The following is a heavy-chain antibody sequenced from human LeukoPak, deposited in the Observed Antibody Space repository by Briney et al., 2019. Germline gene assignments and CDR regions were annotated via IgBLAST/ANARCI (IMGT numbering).Heavy chain of an antibody. V-gene: IGHV1-2*02. CDR3: ARERFLEWLRAFDI. Sequence: ASLKVSCKASRYTLTGYYMHCVQQAPGHELEWMGWINPNSGGTNYAQKFQGRVTMTRDTSISTAYMELSRLRSDDTAVYYCARERFLEWLRAFDIWGQGTMVTVSS. D-gene: IGHD3-3*01. CDR1: RYTLTGYY. J-gene: IGHJ3*02. CDR2: INPNSGGT.